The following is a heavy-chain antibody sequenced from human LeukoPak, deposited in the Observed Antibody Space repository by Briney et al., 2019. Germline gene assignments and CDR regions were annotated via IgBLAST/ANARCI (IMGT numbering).Heavy chain of an antibody. J-gene: IGHJ5*02. CDR1: GGSFSGYY. Sequence: SETLSLTCAVYGGSFSGYYWSWIRQPPGKGLEWIGEINHSGSTNYNPSLKSRVTISIDTSKNQFSLKLSSVTAADTAVYYCARGYWFDPWGQGTLVTVSS. CDR3: ARGYWFDP. CDR2: INHSGST. V-gene: IGHV4-34*01.